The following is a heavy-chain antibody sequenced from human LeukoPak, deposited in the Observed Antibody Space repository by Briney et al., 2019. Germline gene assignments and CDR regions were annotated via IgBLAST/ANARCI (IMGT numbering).Heavy chain of an antibody. Sequence: ASVKVSCKASGYTFTNYAMNWVRQAPGQGLGWMGWINTNTGNPTYAQGFTGRFVFSLDASVGTAYLQISSLKAEDTAVYYCARDLVLRFLGHFGYWGQGTLVTVSS. CDR2: INTNTGNP. CDR1: GYTFTNYA. V-gene: IGHV7-4-1*02. CDR3: ARDLVLRFLGHFGY. J-gene: IGHJ4*02. D-gene: IGHD3-3*01.